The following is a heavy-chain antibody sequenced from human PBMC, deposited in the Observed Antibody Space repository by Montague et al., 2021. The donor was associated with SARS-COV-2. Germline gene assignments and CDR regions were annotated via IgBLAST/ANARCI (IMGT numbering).Heavy chain of an antibody. V-gene: IGHV3-7*01. CDR3: ARNEL. CDR2: IHQDGGAK. CDR1: GFTIRNYW. J-gene: IGHJ4*02. Sequence: SLRLSCAASGFTIRNYWMSWVRQAPGKGLERVANIHQDGGAKDYVDSVKGRFTISRDNAKNRLYLEMNSLRVEDSAIYYCARNELWGQGTLVTVSS.